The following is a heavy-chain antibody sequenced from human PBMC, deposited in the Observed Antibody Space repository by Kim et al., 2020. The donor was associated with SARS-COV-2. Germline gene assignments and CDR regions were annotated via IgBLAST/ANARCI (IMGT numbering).Heavy chain of an antibody. Sequence: GGSLRLSCTASGFTFGDYAMSWVRQAPGKGLEWVGFIRSKAYGGTTEYAASVKGRFTISRDDSKSIAYLQMNSLKTEDTAVYYCTRDLVRLVFDYWGQGTLVTVSS. J-gene: IGHJ4*02. CDR3: TRDLVRLVFDY. V-gene: IGHV3-49*04. CDR1: GFTFGDYA. CDR2: IRSKAYGGTT. D-gene: IGHD6-19*01.